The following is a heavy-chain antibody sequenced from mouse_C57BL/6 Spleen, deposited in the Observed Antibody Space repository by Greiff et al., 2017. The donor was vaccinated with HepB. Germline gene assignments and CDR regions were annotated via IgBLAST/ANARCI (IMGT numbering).Heavy chain of an antibody. CDR1: GFTFSDYY. Sequence: EVQLVESAGGLVQPGSSMKLSCTASGFTFSDYYMAWVRQVPEKGLEWVANINYDGSSTYYLDSLKSRFIISRDNAKIILYLQMSSLKSEDTATYYCARGSTYWYFDVWGTGTTVTVSS. CDR3: ARGSTYWYFDV. J-gene: IGHJ1*03. V-gene: IGHV5-16*01. CDR2: INYDGSST.